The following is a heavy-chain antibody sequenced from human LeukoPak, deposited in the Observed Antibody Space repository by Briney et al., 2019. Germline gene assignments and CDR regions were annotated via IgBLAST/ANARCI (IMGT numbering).Heavy chain of an antibody. CDR3: ARDRIYCGGDCYPFDY. Sequence: GGSLRLSCAASGVIFSNYWMHWVRQAPGKGLVWVSRINSDGSSTSYADSVKGRFTISRDNAKNTLYLQMNSLRAEDTAVYYCARDRIYCGGDCYPFDYWGQGTLVTVSS. J-gene: IGHJ4*02. CDR1: GVIFSNYW. CDR2: INSDGSST. D-gene: IGHD2-21*02. V-gene: IGHV3-74*01.